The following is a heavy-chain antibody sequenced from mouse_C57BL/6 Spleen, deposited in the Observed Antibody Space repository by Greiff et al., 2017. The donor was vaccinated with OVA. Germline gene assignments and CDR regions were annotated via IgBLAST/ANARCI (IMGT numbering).Heavy chain of an antibody. CDR1: GYTFTDYY. J-gene: IGHJ2*01. CDR2: INPNNGGT. D-gene: IGHD1-1*01. Sequence: EVQLQQSGPELVKPGASVKISCKASGYTFTDYYMNWVKQSHGKSLEWIGDINPNNGGTSYNQKFKGKATLTVDKSSSTAYMELRSLTSEDSAVYYCARTDGPGVDYWGQGTTLTVSS. CDR3: ARTDGPGVDY. V-gene: IGHV1-26*01.